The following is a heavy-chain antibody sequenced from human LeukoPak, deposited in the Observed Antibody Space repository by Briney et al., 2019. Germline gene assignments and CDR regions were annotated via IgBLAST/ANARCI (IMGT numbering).Heavy chain of an antibody. Sequence: VASVKVSCKASGYTLTSYAMHWVRQAPGQRLEWMGWINAGNGNTKYSQKFQGRVPITRDTSASTAYMELSSLRSEDTAVYYCARDRITMVRGVNWFDPWGQGTLVTVSS. J-gene: IGHJ5*02. V-gene: IGHV1-3*01. CDR1: GYTLTSYA. CDR2: INAGNGNT. D-gene: IGHD3-10*01. CDR3: ARDRITMVRGVNWFDP.